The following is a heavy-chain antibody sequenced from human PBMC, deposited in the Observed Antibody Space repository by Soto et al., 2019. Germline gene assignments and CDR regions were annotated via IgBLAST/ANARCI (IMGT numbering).Heavy chain of an antibody. D-gene: IGHD5-12*01. V-gene: IGHV5-51*01. Sequence: GESLKISCQGSGYNFATHWIGWVRHKAGKGLEWMGIIFPGDAETRYSPSFQGHITISADRSISTAYLRWSSLKASDTGMYYCATPGGFGMDVWGQGTTVTVSS. CDR1: GYNFATHW. J-gene: IGHJ6*02. CDR2: IFPGDAET. CDR3: ATPGGFGMDV.